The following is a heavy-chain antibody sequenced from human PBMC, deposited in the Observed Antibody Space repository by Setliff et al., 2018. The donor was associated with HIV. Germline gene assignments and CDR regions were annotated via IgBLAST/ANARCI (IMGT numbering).Heavy chain of an antibody. D-gene: IGHD2-15*01. CDR2: ISNGGGGYT. J-gene: IGHJ4*02. CDR3: AKRAGGPLVNWVFDY. Sequence: RLSCAASGFTFSGYAMSWVRQAPGKGLECVSAISNGGGGYTYYADSVKGRFTISRDNSKNTLYLQVNSLRAEDTAVYYCAKRAGGPLVNWVFDYWGQGTLVTVSS. CDR1: GFTFSGYA. V-gene: IGHV3-23*01.